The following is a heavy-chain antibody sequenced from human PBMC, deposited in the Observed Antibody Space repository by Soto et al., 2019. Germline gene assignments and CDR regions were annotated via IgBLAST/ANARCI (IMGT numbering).Heavy chain of an antibody. J-gene: IGHJ4*02. V-gene: IGHV1-69*13. CDR2: IVPIRRTA. CDR1: GGTFSSYR. D-gene: IGHD6-13*01. CDR3: VRDSGAKLSSS. Sequence: ASVKVSCKASGGTFSSYRINWVRQAPGQGLEWVGGIVPIRRTADYAQTFQGRVSITADESARTSYMKLRSLRSQDTAVYYCVRDSGAKLSSSWGQGTLVTVSS.